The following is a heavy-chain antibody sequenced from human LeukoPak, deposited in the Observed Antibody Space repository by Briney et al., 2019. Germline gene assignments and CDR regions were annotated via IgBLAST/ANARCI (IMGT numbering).Heavy chain of an antibody. J-gene: IGHJ4*02. D-gene: IGHD7-27*01. V-gene: IGHV3-30*04. CDR3: ARDSAAQKLGGFDY. CDR2: ILYDGSNK. CDR1: GFTFSSYA. Sequence: GGSLRLSCAASGFTFSSYAMHWVRQAPGKGLEWVAVILYDGSNKYYADSVKGRFTISRDNSKNTLYLQMNSLRAEDTAVYYCARDSAAQKLGGFDYWGQGTLVTVSS.